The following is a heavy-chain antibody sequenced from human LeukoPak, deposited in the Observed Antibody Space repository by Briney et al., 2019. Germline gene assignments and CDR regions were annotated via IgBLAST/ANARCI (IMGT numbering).Heavy chain of an antibody. J-gene: IGHJ4*02. CDR3: ATDKRYATSSLNNYFDS. CDR2: IWYDGSNK. D-gene: IGHD6-6*01. CDR1: GFTFSSYG. Sequence: PGRSLRLSCAASGFTFSSYGMHWVRQAPGKGLEWVAVIWYDGSNKYYADSVKGRFTISRDNSKNTLYLQMNSLGAEDTAVYYCATDKRYATSSLNNYFDSWGQGTLVTVSS. V-gene: IGHV3-33*01.